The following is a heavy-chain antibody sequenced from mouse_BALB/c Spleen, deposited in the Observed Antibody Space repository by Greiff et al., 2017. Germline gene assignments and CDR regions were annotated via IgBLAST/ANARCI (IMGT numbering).Heavy chain of an antibody. V-gene: IGHV5-4*02. CDR2: ISDGGSYT. CDR1: GFTFSDYY. Sequence: DVMLVESGGGLVKPGGSLKLSCAASGFTFSDYYMYWVRQTPEKRLEWVATISDGGSYTYYPDSVKGRFTISRDNAKNNLYLQMSSLKSEDTAMYYCARDLGDYAMDYWGQGTSVTVSS. J-gene: IGHJ4*01. D-gene: IGHD4-1*01. CDR3: ARDLGDYAMDY.